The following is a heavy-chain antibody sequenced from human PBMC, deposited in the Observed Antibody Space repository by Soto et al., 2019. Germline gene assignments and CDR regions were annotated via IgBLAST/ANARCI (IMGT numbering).Heavy chain of an antibody. D-gene: IGHD6-25*01. J-gene: IGHJ4*02. Sequence: QVQLQESGPGLVKPSGTLSLTCAVSGGSVSSTNWWSWVRQPPGMGLEWIAEIYHDGTTNYNPSLKSRVTISLDKSRNQFSLNLSSVTAADTAVYYCARLRGGYETDYWGQGTLVTVSS. CDR2: IYHDGTT. V-gene: IGHV4-4*02. CDR1: GGSVSSTNW. CDR3: ARLRGGYETDY.